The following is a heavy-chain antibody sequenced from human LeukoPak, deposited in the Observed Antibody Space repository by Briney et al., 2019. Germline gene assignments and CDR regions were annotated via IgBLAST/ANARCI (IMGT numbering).Heavy chain of an antibody. V-gene: IGHV3-11*03. Sequence: GGSLRLASAASGFTFSDYYMSWIRQAPGKGLEWVPYITSSSSYTNYADSVKGRFTISRDNAKKSLYLQMHSLRAEDTAVYYCASVRYNFPLHGGQGTLVTVSS. CDR1: GFTFSDYY. CDR3: ASVRYNFPLH. D-gene: IGHD2/OR15-2a*01. CDR2: ITSSSSYT. J-gene: IGHJ4*02.